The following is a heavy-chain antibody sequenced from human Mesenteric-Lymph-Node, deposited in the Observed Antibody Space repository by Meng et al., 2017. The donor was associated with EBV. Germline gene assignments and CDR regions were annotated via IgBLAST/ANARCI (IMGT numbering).Heavy chain of an antibody. V-gene: IGHV4-34*01. CDR1: GGSLSNYY. CDR2: INYRGNT. J-gene: IGHJ5*02. CDR3: AGAGYWRFDA. D-gene: IGHD6-13*01. Sequence: QLRLQRWGAGLLKPSETLSLTCAVYGGSLSNYYWSWIRQPPGKGLEWIGEINYRGNTNYNPSLKSRVTVSVDTSKNQVSLKLNSVTAADTAIYYCAGAGYWRFDAWGRGTLVTVSS.